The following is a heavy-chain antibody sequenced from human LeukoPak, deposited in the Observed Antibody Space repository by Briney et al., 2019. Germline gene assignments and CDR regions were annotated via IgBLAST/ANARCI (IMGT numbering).Heavy chain of an antibody. CDR2: VNWNSGIV. D-gene: IGHD3-22*01. CDR3: VKDPNSSGYYSRFDH. V-gene: IGHV3-9*01. J-gene: IGHJ4*02. Sequence: PGRSLRLSCEASGFTFDDYAMHWVRQAPGKGLEWVSGVNWNSGIVGYADSVKGRFTISRDNAKNSLYLQMSSLRTEDTAFYYCVKDPNSSGYYSRFDHWGQGALVTVSS. CDR1: GFTFDDYA.